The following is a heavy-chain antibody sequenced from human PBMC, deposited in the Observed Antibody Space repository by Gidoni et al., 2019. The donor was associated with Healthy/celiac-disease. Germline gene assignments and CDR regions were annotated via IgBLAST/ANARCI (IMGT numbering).Heavy chain of an antibody. CDR2: IYHSGST. V-gene: IGHV4-30-2*01. J-gene: IGHJ6*02. CDR1: GGSISSGGYS. CDR3: ARAHSYGPGGMDV. D-gene: IGHD5-18*01. Sequence: QLQLQESGSGLVKPSQTLSLTCAASGGSISSGGYSWSWVRQPPGKGLEWIGYIYHSGSTYYNPSLKSRVTISVDRSKNQFSLKLSSVTAADTAVYYCARAHSYGPGGMDVWGQGTTVTVSS.